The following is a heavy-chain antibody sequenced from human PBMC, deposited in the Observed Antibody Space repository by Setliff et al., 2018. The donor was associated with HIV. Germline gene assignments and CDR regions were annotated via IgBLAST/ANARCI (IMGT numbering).Heavy chain of an antibody. D-gene: IGHD3-16*01. CDR3: ARLLGTYFDP. J-gene: IGHJ5*02. Sequence: LSLTCTVSGVSISSYYWSWIRQPPGKGLEWIGYIYYSGTTNYNPSLKSRVTISVDTSKNQFSLKLSSVTAADAAVYYCARLLGTYFDPWGQGTLVTVSS. CDR2: IYYSGTT. V-gene: IGHV4-59*08. CDR1: GVSISSYY.